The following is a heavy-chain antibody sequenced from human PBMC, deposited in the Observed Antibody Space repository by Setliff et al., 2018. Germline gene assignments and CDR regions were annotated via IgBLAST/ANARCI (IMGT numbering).Heavy chain of an antibody. CDR3: ARSPANGGHDAFDI. J-gene: IGHJ3*02. CDR1: GFTFSTYS. D-gene: IGHD6-25*01. Sequence: GGSLRLSCAASGFTFSTYSMHWVRQAPGKGLEWVSSISPSSIYIYYADSVKGRFTISRDNAKNSLYLQMNSLGAEDTAVYYCARSPANGGHDAFDIWGQGTMVTVSS. CDR2: ISPSSIYI. V-gene: IGHV3-21*01.